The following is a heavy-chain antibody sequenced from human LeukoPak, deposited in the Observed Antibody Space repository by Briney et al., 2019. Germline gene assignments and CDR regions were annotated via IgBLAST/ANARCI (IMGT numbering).Heavy chain of an antibody. Sequence: SEPLSLPCTVSGRPISSCSYYGGWIPQPTGKGLEWSGSFNYSGSTYYNPSLKRRVTISVDTCKTQFSLKPSSVTAAETAVYYCARLGEMATTSIDYWGQGTLVTVPS. CDR1: GRPISSCSYY. J-gene: IGHJ4*02. CDR3: ARLGEMATTSIDY. D-gene: IGHD5-24*01. CDR2: FNYSGST. V-gene: IGHV4-39*01.